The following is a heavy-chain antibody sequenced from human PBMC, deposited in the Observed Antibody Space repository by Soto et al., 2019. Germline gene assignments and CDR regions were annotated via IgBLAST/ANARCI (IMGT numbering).Heavy chain of an antibody. J-gene: IGHJ5*02. V-gene: IGHV1-18*01. Sequence: ASVKVSCKASGYTFTSYGISWVRQAPGQGLEWMGWISAYNGNTNYAQKLQGRVTMTTDTSTSTAYMGLRSLRSDDTAVYYCAPTSYYDFWRRYYGSDRWFIPWGQGTLVTVSS. CDR1: GYTFTSYG. D-gene: IGHD3-3*01. CDR3: APTSYYDFWRRYYGSDRWFIP. CDR2: ISAYNGNT.